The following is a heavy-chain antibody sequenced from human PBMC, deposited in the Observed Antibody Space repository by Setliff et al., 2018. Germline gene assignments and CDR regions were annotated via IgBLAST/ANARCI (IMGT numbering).Heavy chain of an antibody. V-gene: IGHV4-59*12. CDR3: ARGGGRYHAAS. J-gene: IGHJ4*02. CDR1: GDSINYYY. CDR2: IYHSGGA. D-gene: IGHD1-26*01. Sequence: KPSETLSLTCTVSGDSINYYYWTWIRQPPGKGLEWIGYIYHSGGANYSPSLKSRAIMSIDKSKNQFSLNLGSVTAADTAVYYCARGGGRYHAASWGQGTMVTVSS.